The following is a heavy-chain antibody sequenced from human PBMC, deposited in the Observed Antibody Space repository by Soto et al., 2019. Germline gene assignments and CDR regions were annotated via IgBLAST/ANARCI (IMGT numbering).Heavy chain of an antibody. Sequence: ESLKISCKGAGYTFTDYWIGWVRQLPGKGLEWMGIIYPGDSDTRYSPSFQGHVTISADKSISTAYLQWSSLKASDTAMYYCARHPSWDYGITGGFDYWGQGTLVTVSS. D-gene: IGHD4-17*01. CDR2: IYPGDSDT. V-gene: IGHV5-51*01. CDR3: ARHPSWDYGITGGFDY. J-gene: IGHJ4*02. CDR1: GYTFTDYW.